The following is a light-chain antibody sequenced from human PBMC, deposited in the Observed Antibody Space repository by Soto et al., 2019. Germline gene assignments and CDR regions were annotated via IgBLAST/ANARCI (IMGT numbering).Light chain of an antibody. Sequence: QSVLTQSPSASASLGASVKLTCTLSSGHSNYAIAWHQQRPEKGPRFLMKVSSDGSHSKGDGIPDRFSGSSSGAERYLSISSLQSEDEADYYCQTWGTGTPVVFGGGTKHRP. CDR2: VSSDGSH. CDR3: QTWGTGTPVV. V-gene: IGLV4-69*01. CDR1: SGHSNYA. J-gene: IGLJ2*01.